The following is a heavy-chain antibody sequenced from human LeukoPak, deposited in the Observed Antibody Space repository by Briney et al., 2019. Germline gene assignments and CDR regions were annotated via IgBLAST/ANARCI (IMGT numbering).Heavy chain of an antibody. Sequence: PGGSLRLSCAASGFTFSSYAMSWVRQAAGKGLECVSSITGSGGSTYYADSVKGRFTISRDNSKNTLYLQMNSLRAEDTAVHYCARASGPFDFWGQGTLVTVSS. V-gene: IGHV3-23*01. CDR2: ITGSGGST. J-gene: IGHJ4*02. CDR3: ARASGPFDF. CDR1: GFTFSSYA. D-gene: IGHD3-10*01.